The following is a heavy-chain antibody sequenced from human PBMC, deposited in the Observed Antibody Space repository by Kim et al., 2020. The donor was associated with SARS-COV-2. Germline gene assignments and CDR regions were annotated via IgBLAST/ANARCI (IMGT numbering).Heavy chain of an antibody. V-gene: IGHV3-11*06. Sequence: GGSLRLSCAASGFTFSDYYMSWIRQAPGKGLEWVSYISSSSSYTNYADSVKGRFTISRDNAKNSLYLQMNSLRAEDTAVYYCARDDYGGNSWNDYWGQGTLVTVSS. J-gene: IGHJ4*02. D-gene: IGHD4-17*01. CDR1: GFTFSDYY. CDR2: ISSSSSYT. CDR3: ARDDYGGNSWNDY.